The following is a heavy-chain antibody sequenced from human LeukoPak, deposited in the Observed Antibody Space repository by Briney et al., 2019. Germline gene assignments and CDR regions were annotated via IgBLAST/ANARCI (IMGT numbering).Heavy chain of an antibody. CDR3: ARVRTLDDYGDYFDY. Sequence: GGSLRLSCAASGFAFSDYYMSWIRQAPGRGLEWVSYISSSSSYTNYADSVKGRFTISRDNAKNSLYLQMNSLRAEDTAVYYCARVRTLDDYGDYFDYWGQGTLVTVSS. CDR2: ISSSSSYT. J-gene: IGHJ4*02. V-gene: IGHV3-11*06. D-gene: IGHD4-17*01. CDR1: GFAFSDYY.